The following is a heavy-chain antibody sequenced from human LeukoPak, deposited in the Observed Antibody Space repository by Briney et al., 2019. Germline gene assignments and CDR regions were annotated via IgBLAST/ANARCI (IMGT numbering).Heavy chain of an antibody. CDR3: ARGVSDY. Sequence: SETLSLTCAVYGGSFSGYYWSWIRQPPGKGLEWIGEINHSGSTNYNPSLKSRVTISVDTSKNQFSLKLSSVTAADTAVYYCARGVSDYWGQGTLVTVSS. V-gene: IGHV4-34*01. CDR1: GGSFSGYY. D-gene: IGHD2-8*01. J-gene: IGHJ4*02. CDR2: INHSGST.